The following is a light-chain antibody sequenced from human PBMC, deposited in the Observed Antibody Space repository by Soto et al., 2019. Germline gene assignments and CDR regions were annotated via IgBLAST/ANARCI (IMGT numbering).Light chain of an antibody. CDR2: AAS. CDR1: QSISNW. Sequence: IQLTPSPSTLSASVGDRVTISCRASQSISNWLAWYQQKPGKAPKLLIYAASSLQSGVPSRFSGSGSGTDFTLTISSLQPEDFATYYCLQDYNYLTFGQGTKVDIK. CDR3: LQDYNYLT. J-gene: IGKJ1*01. V-gene: IGKV1-6*01.